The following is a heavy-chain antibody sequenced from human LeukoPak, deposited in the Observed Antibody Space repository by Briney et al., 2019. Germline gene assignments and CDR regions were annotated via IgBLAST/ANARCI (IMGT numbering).Heavy chain of an antibody. CDR1: GFTFSSYW. Sequence: GGSLRLSCAVSGFTFSSYWMHWVRQAPGMGLVWVSRIKSDGSTTSYADSVKGRFTISRDNAKNTLYLQMNSLRAEDTAVYYCRISGSPELVFDYWGQGTLVTVSS. CDR2: IKSDGSTT. J-gene: IGHJ4*02. V-gene: IGHV3-74*01. D-gene: IGHD3-10*01. CDR3: RISGSPELVFDY.